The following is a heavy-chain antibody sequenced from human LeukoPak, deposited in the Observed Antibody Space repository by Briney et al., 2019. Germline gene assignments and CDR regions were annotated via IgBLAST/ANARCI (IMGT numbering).Heavy chain of an antibody. J-gene: IGHJ4*02. Sequence: GASVKVSCKASGYTFTCYGISWVRQAPGQGLEWMGWISAYNGNTNYAQKLQGRVTMTTDTSTSTAYMVLRSLRSDDTAVYYCARVYCSSTSCYIDYWGQGTLVTVSS. D-gene: IGHD2-2*02. CDR3: ARVYCSSTSCYIDY. V-gene: IGHV1-18*01. CDR2: ISAYNGNT. CDR1: GYTFTCYG.